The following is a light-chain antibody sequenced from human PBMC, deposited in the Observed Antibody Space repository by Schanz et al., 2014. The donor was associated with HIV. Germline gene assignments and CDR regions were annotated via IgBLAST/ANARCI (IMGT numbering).Light chain of an antibody. CDR3: QSFDSSLNGVV. J-gene: IGLJ3*02. Sequence: QSVLTQPPSVSGAPGQRVTMSCTGSSSNIGAGYDVHWYQQVPGTAPRLLIFDDNSRPSGVPDRFSGSKSGTSASLAISGLQSEDEADYFCQSFDSSLNGVVFGGGTKVTVL. CDR1: SSNIGAGYD. CDR2: DDN. V-gene: IGLV1-40*01.